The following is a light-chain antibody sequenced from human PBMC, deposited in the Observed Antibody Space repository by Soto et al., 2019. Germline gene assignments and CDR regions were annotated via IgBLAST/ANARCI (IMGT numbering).Light chain of an antibody. J-gene: IGKJ4*01. Sequence: DIQMTLSPSSVSASVGVRVTIPCRANQGISRWLVWYQHKPGKASKILIYGASTLQSGVPSRFSGSGSGTDFTLTISSLQPEDFATYYCQQAKNFPLTVGRGTKVEIK. V-gene: IGKV1-12*01. CDR3: QQAKNFPLT. CDR1: QGISRW. CDR2: GAS.